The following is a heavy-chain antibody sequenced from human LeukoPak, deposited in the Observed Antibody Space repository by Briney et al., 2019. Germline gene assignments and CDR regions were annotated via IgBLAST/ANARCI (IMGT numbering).Heavy chain of an antibody. CDR1: GFVFSRTA. CDR2: ISGGGEGT. V-gene: IGHV3-23*01. J-gene: IGHJ5*02. CDR3: GRDGGQYSSGPEFDP. Sequence: GGSLSLSSTASGFVFSRTAMNWARQSPGRGLEWLSAISGGGEGTFYADSVRGRFTISRDNYKNMVYLQMNRLRVDDTAIYFCGRDGGQYSSGPEFDPRGQGDLVTVPS. D-gene: IGHD6-19*01.